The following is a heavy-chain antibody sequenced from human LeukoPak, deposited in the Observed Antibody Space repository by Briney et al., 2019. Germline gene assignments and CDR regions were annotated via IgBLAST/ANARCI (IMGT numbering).Heavy chain of an antibody. CDR3: ARDADYGDYRFDY. D-gene: IGHD4-17*01. Sequence: GGSLRLSCAASGFTFSSYAMSWVRQAPGKGLEWVSSISGSSTYIYYADSVKGRFTISRDNAKNSVCLQMNSLRVEDTAVYYCARDADYGDYRFDYWGQGTLVTVSS. CDR1: GFTFSSYA. CDR2: ISGSSTYI. V-gene: IGHV3-21*01. J-gene: IGHJ4*02.